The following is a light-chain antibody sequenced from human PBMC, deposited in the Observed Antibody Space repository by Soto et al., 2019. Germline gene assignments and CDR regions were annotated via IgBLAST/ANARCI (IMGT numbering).Light chain of an antibody. Sequence: DIQMTQSPSTLSASVRDRVTITCRASQSISSWLAWYQQKPGKAPKLLIYKAPSLESGVPSRFSGSGSGTQFTLTISSLQPDDFATYYCQQYNSYWTFGQGTKV. CDR3: QQYNSYWT. V-gene: IGKV1-5*03. CDR1: QSISSW. CDR2: KAP. J-gene: IGKJ1*01.